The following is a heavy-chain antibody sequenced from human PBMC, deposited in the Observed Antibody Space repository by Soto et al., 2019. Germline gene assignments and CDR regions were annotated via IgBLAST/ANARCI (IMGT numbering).Heavy chain of an antibody. V-gene: IGHV3-23*01. CDR3: AANRGYNYYYGMDV. D-gene: IGHD3-22*01. Sequence: EVQLLESGGGLVQPGGSLRLSCAASGFTFSSYAMSWVRQAPGKGLGWVSAISGSGGSTYYADSVKGRFTISRDNSKNTRYLQMNSLRAEDTAVYYCAANRGYNYYYGMDVWGQGTTVTVSS. CDR2: ISGSGGST. CDR1: GFTFSSYA. J-gene: IGHJ6*02.